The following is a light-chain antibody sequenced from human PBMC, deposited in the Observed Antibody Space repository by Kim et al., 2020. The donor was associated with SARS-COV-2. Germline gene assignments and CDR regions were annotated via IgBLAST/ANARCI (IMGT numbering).Light chain of an antibody. V-gene: IGLV3-19*01. CDR2: GKN. CDR3: NSRDSSGNHVV. CDR1: SLRSYY. Sequence: SSELTQDPAVSVALGQTVRITCQGDSLRSYYASWYQQKPGQAPVLVIYGKNNRPSGIPDRFSGSSSGNIASLTITGAQAEDEADYYCNSRDSSGNHVVFGGGTKVTVL. J-gene: IGLJ2*01.